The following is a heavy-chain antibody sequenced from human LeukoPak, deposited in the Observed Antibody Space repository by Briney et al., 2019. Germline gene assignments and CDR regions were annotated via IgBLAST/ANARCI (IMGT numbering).Heavy chain of an antibody. V-gene: IGHV4-30-4*02. CDR3: ARVATYNNRDGYIYYFDY. J-gene: IGHJ4*02. D-gene: IGHD5-24*01. Sequence: SETLSLTCTVSGGSISSGDYYWSWIRQPPGTGLEWIGYIYYSGSTYYNPSLKSRVTISVDTSKNQFPLKLSSVTAADTAVYYCARVATYNNRDGYIYYFDYWGQGTLVTVSS. CDR1: GGSISSGDYY. CDR2: IYYSGST.